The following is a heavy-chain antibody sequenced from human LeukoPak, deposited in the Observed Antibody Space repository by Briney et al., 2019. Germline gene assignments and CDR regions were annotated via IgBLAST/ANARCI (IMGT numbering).Heavy chain of an antibody. CDR3: ARHYERSGWYWEIDY. D-gene: IGHD6-19*01. Sequence: SETLSLTCTVSGGSISTYYWGWIRQPPGKGLEWIGYIYYSGSTTYNPSLKSRVTISVDTSKNQFSLNLRSVTAADTAVYYCARHYERSGWYWEIDYWGQGTLVTVSS. J-gene: IGHJ4*02. V-gene: IGHV4-59*01. CDR2: IYYSGST. CDR1: GGSISTYY.